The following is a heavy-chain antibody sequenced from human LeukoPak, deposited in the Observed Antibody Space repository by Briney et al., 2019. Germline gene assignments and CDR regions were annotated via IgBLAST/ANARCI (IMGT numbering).Heavy chain of an antibody. CDR2: INWNGGST. V-gene: IGHV3-20*04. D-gene: IGHD3-16*01. CDR1: VFTFDDYG. Sequence: RGSLRLSCAASVFTFDDYGMSWVRQAPRKGLEWVSGINWNGGSTGYADSVKGRFTISRDNAKNSLYLQMNSLRAEDTALYYCARSGEGYYFDYWGQGTLVTVSS. J-gene: IGHJ4*02. CDR3: ARSGEGYYFDY.